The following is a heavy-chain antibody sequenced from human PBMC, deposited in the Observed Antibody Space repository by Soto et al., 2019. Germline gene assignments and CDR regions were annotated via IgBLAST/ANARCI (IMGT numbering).Heavy chain of an antibody. Sequence: QVQLVQSGAEVKKPGSSVKVSCKASGGTFSSYTISWVRQAPGQGLEWMGRIIPILGIANYAQKFQGRVTITADKSTSTAYMELRSLRSEDTAVYYCARGVVVVPAAIENYYYGMDVWGQGTTVTVSS. CDR2: IIPILGIA. CDR1: GGTFSSYT. D-gene: IGHD2-2*01. V-gene: IGHV1-69*02. J-gene: IGHJ6*02. CDR3: ARGVVVVPAAIENYYYGMDV.